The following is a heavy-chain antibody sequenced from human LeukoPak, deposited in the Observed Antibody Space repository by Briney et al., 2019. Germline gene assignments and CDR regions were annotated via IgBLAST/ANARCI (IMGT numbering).Heavy chain of an antibody. CDR2: IYTSGST. J-gene: IGHJ4*02. Sequence: SETLSLTCTVSGGSISSGSYYWSWIRQPAGKGLEWIGRIYTSGSTNYNPSLKSRVTISVDTSKNQFSLKLSSVTAADTAVYYCARSQDIVVVPAAIHFDYWGQGTLVTVSS. CDR3: ARSQDIVVVPAAIHFDY. V-gene: IGHV4-61*02. CDR1: GGSISSGSYY. D-gene: IGHD2-2*01.